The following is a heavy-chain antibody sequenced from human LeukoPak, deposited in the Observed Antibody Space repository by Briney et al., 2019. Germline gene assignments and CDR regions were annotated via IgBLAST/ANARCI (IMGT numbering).Heavy chain of an antibody. Sequence: SETLSLTCTVSGGSISSHYWSWIRQPPGKGLEWIGYIYYSGSTSYNPSLKSRVTTSVDTSKNQFSLKLSSVTAADTAVYYCARAPSGWSYVPTYDSWGQGTLVAVSS. J-gene: IGHJ4*02. CDR3: ARAPSGWSYVPTYDS. V-gene: IGHV4-59*11. CDR1: GGSISSHY. D-gene: IGHD1-26*01. CDR2: IYYSGST.